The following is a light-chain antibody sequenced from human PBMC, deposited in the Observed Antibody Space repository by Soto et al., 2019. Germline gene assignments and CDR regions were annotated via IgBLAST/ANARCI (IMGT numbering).Light chain of an antibody. CDR2: DAS. CDR1: QSVSSY. J-gene: IGKJ5*01. Sequence: EIVMTQSPATLDLSPGERGTLSCSASQSVSSYLAWYQQKPGQAPRLLIYDASNRATGIPARFSGSGSGTDFTLTISSLEPEDFAVYYCQQRSNWPPGITVGPVTRLEIK. CDR3: QQRSNWPPGIT. V-gene: IGKV3-11*01.